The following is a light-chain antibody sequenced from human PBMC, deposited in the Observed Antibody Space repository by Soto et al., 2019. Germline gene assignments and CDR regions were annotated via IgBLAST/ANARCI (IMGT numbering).Light chain of an antibody. CDR1: SSNIGAGFD. Sequence: QSVLTQPPSVSGAPGQRVTISCTGSSSNIGAGFDVHWYHQIAGTAPKLLIYGSTNRPSGVPGRFSGSKSGTSASLAITGLQAEDEADYYCQSYDSSLSGYVFGAGTQLTVL. V-gene: IGLV1-40*01. J-gene: IGLJ7*01. CDR2: GST. CDR3: QSYDSSLSGYV.